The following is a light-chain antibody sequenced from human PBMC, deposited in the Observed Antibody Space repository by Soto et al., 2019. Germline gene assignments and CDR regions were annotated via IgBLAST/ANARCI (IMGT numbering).Light chain of an antibody. Sequence: AIQMTQSPSSLAAAIGDRVTSTCRASQGIRIDLGWYQQKPGKAPKLLIYGASSLQNGVPSRFSGSGSGTKFTLTISSLEPEDFAVYYCQQRSNWPPEITFGQGTRLEIK. J-gene: IGKJ5*01. V-gene: IGKV1-6*01. CDR3: QQRSNWPPEIT. CDR2: GAS. CDR1: QGIRID.